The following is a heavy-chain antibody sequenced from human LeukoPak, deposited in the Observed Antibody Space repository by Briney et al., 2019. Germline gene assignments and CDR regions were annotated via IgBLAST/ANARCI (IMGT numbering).Heavy chain of an antibody. CDR1: GGSFSGYY. CDR2: INHSGST. D-gene: IGHD3-10*01. J-gene: IGHJ4*02. CDR3: ARRFTMVRGVIIRFLDY. V-gene: IGHV4-34*01. Sequence: SETLSLTCAVYGGSFSGYYWSWIRQPPGKGLEWIGEINHSGSTNYNPSHKSRVTISVDTSKNQFSLKLSSVTAADTAVYYCARRFTMVRGVIIRFLDYWGQGTLVTVSS.